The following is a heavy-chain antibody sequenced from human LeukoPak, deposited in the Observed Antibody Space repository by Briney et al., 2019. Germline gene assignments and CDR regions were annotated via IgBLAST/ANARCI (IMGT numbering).Heavy chain of an antibody. D-gene: IGHD6-13*01. CDR1: GGSISSYY. CDR2: IYYSGST. CDR3: ASPGIVAAGTDRGFDY. V-gene: IGHV4-59*01. Sequence: PSETLSLTCTVSGGSISSYYWSWIRQPPGKGMEWIGFIYYSGSTNYNPSLKTRVTISVDTSKNQFSLRLSSVIAAGTAVYYCASPGIVAAGTDRGFDYWGQGILVTVSS. J-gene: IGHJ4*02.